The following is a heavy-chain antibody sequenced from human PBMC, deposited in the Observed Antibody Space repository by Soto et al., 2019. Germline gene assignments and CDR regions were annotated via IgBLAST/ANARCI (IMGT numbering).Heavy chain of an antibody. J-gene: IGHJ2*01. CDR3: ALTVLLVWFGESPGRHFDL. Sequence: QVQLQESGPGLLKPSETLSLTCAVSGGSINSGNWWNWVRQPPGKVLEWIWDIYQSGSTKYNPSLKSRVTVSVDMSKNQFSLRLRSVTAAATDVYYCALTVLLVWFGESPGRHFDLWGRGTLVTVSS. CDR1: GGSINSGNW. D-gene: IGHD3-10*01. CDR2: IYQSGST. V-gene: IGHV4-4*02.